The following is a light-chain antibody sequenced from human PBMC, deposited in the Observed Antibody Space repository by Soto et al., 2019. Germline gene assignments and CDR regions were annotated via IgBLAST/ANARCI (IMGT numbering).Light chain of an antibody. CDR3: QQYNDWPPQLT. CDR1: QTVSSK. Sequence: EIVMTQSPATLSVSVGERATLSCRASQTVSSKLAWYQQKPGQAPRLLIYGASTRATCIPARFTGSGSGTEFTLTISSLQSEDFAVYYCQQYNDWPPQLTFGGGTKVEFK. V-gene: IGKV3-15*01. J-gene: IGKJ4*01. CDR2: GAS.